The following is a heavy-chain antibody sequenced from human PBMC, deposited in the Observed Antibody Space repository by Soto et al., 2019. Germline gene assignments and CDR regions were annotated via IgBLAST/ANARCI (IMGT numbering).Heavy chain of an antibody. Sequence: SETLSLTCTDSGGSISYYYWSWIRQPPGKGLEWIGYIYYSGSTNYNPSLKSRVIISVDTSKNQFSLKLSSVTAADTAVYYCARQDILTGYYFDYWGQGTVVTVSS. CDR2: IYYSGST. CDR3: ARQDILTGYYFDY. CDR1: GGSISYYY. J-gene: IGHJ4*02. D-gene: IGHD3-9*01. V-gene: IGHV4-59*01.